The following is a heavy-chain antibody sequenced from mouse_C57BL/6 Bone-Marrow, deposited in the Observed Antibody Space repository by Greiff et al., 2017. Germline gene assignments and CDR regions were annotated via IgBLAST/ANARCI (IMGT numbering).Heavy chain of an antibody. D-gene: IGHD3-3*01. CDR3: ARRAYWYFDV. CDR1: GYTFTSYG. J-gene: IGHJ1*03. V-gene: IGHV1-81*01. Sequence: VKVVESGAELARPGASVKLSCKASGYTFTSYGISWVKQRTGQGLEWIGEIYPRSGNTYYNEKFKGKATLTADKSSSTAYMELRSLTSEDSAVYFCARRAYWYFDVWGTGTTVTVSS. CDR2: IYPRSGNT.